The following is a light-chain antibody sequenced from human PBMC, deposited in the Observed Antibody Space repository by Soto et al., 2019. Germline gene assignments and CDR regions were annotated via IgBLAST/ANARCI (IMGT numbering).Light chain of an antibody. Sequence: DIQMTQSPSSLSASVGDRVTITCRASQGIGNYLAWYQQKPGKVPKNLIYDASTLQSGVPSRFSGSGSWTDFTLTISSLQPDGVATDYCQKYYTAPEKFGQGTKVEIK. CDR3: QKYYTAPEK. CDR1: QGIGNY. V-gene: IGKV1-27*01. CDR2: DAS. J-gene: IGKJ1*01.